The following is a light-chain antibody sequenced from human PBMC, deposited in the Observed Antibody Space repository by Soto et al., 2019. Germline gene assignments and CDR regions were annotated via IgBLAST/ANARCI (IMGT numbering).Light chain of an antibody. J-gene: IGLJ3*02. Sequence: QSALTQPPSTSRSPGQSVTISCTGTSSDISDYDFVSWYQQHPGKAPKLIIYEVTKRPSGVPDRFSGSKSGNTASLTVSGLQAEDEAVYHCSSFAGSNNLMFGGGTKLTVL. CDR1: SSDISDYDF. CDR3: SSFAGSNNLM. CDR2: EVT. V-gene: IGLV2-8*02.